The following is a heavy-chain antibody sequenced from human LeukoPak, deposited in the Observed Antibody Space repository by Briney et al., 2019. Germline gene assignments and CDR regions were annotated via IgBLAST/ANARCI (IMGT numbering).Heavy chain of an antibody. D-gene: IGHD2-2*01. J-gene: IGHJ4*02. CDR1: GFMFSSNW. V-gene: IGHV3-7*03. Sequence: PGGSLRLSCAASGFMFSSNWMSWVRLAPGKGLEWVANIKEDGTETYYVDSVKGRFTISRDNAKNSLYLQMNSLRAEDTALYYCAKDACSSTSCSNDYWGQGTLVTVSS. CDR2: IKEDGTET. CDR3: AKDACSSTSCSNDY.